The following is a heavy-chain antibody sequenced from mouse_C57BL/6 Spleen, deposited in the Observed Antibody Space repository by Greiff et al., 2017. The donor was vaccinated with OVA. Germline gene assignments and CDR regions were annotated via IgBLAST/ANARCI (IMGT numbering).Heavy chain of an antibody. Sequence: QVQLQQSGAELVKPGASVKMSCKASGYTFTSYWITWVKQRPGQGLEWIGDIYPGSGSTNYNEKFKSKATLTVDKSSSTAYMQLSSLTSEDSAVYYCARRVKVDSSYYYAMDYWGQGTSVTVSS. CDR3: ARRVKVDSSYYYAMDY. CDR1: GYTFTSYW. V-gene: IGHV1-55*01. J-gene: IGHJ4*01. CDR2: IYPGSGST. D-gene: IGHD3-2*02.